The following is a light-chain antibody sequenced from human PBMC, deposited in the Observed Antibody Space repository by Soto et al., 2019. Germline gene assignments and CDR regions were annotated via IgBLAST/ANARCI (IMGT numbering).Light chain of an antibody. V-gene: IGLV2-14*03. J-gene: IGLJ1*01. CDR3: SSYTTSNPRQIF. Sequence: QSALTQPASVSGSPGQSITISCTGTSSDVGGYNYVSWYQHHPGKAPKLLIYDVSNRPSGVSNRFSGPKSDNTASLTISGLQPEDEADYYCSSYTTSNPRQIFFGTGTKVTVL. CDR1: SSDVGGYNY. CDR2: DVS.